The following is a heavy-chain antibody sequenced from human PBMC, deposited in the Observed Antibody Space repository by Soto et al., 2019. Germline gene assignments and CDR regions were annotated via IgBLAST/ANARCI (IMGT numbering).Heavy chain of an antibody. CDR3: ARGFMITFGGVIVDAFDI. J-gene: IGHJ3*02. CDR2: ISSSCSTI. Sequence: PGGSLRLSCAASGFTFSDYYMSWIRQAPGKGLEWVSYISSSCSTIYYADSVKGRFTISRDNAKNSLCLQMNSLRAEDTAVYYCARGFMITFGGVIVDAFDIWGQGTMVTVSS. V-gene: IGHV3-11*01. CDR1: GFTFSDYY. D-gene: IGHD3-16*02.